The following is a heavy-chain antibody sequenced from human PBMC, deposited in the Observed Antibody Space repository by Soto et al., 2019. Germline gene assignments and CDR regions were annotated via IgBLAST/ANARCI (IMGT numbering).Heavy chain of an antibody. CDR1: GLTFSSYA. Sequence: GGSLRLSCAASGLTFSSYAMSWVRQAPGKGLEWVSAISGIGGSTYYADSVKGRFTISRDNSKNTLYLQMNSLRAEDTAVYYCAKDPGYYGSGPRIPMRGQGTLVTVSS. CDR3: AKDPGYYGSGPRIPM. D-gene: IGHD3-10*01. V-gene: IGHV3-23*01. CDR2: ISGIGGST. J-gene: IGHJ4*02.